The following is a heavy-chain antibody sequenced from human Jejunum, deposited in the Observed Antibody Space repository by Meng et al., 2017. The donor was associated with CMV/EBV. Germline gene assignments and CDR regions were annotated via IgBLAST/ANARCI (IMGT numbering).Heavy chain of an antibody. CDR1: GISVTNNY. V-gene: IGHV3-66*01. CDR3: ARGAMSFEY. D-gene: IGHD3-10*01. CDR2: IYSGGEKT. Sequence: LGESGGGLGQPRGSLRLSCAVSGISVTNNYMTWVRQTPGKGLEWVLVIYSGGEKTYYVDSVKGRFTISRDSSRNTLYLQMTSLRAGDTALYYCARGAMSFEYWGQGTLVTVSS. J-gene: IGHJ4*02.